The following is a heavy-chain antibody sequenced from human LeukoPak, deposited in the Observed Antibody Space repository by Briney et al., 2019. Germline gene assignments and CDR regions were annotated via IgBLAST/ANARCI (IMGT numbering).Heavy chain of an antibody. D-gene: IGHD7-27*01. CDR2: ISYDGSNK. Sequence: GGSLRLSCAASGFTFSSYAMHWVRQAPGKGLEWVAVISYDGSNKYYADSVKGRFTISRDNSKNTLYLQTNSLRAEDTAVYYCAKDSAGDPDYWGQGTLVTDSS. CDR3: AKDSAGDPDY. V-gene: IGHV3-30*04. CDR1: GFTFSSYA. J-gene: IGHJ4*02.